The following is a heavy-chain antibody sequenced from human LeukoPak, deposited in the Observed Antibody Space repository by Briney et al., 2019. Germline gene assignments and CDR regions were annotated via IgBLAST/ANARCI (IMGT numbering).Heavy chain of an antibody. D-gene: IGHD3-10*01. J-gene: IGHJ3*02. CDR3: ASNPIYGSGHRDAFDI. V-gene: IGHV3-7*01. Sequence: PGGSLRLSCAASGFTFSSYWMSWVRQAPGKGLEWVANIKQDGSEKYYVDSVKGRFTISRDNAKNSLYLQMNSLRAEDTAVYYCASNPIYGSGHRDAFDIGGQGTMVTVSS. CDR2: IKQDGSEK. CDR1: GFTFSSYW.